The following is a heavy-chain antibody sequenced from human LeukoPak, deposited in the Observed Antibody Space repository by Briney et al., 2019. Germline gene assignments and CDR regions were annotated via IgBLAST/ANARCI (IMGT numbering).Heavy chain of an antibody. CDR2: IRSKAYGGNT. Sequence: GSLRLSCTASGFTFGDYAMCRARQAPRKGLEWGDFIRSKAYGGNTEYDAPVTGRVTISKNDFKSIAYLQMNSLKTEDKTVNYCTRHRSSYGDYTYLDYWGQGTLVTVSS. CDR1: GFTFGDYA. CDR3: TRHRSSYGDYTYLDY. D-gene: IGHD4-17*01. V-gene: IGHV3-49*04. J-gene: IGHJ4*02.